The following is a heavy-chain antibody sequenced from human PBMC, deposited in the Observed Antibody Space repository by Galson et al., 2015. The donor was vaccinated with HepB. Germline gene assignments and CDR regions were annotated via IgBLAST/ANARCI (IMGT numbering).Heavy chain of an antibody. J-gene: IGHJ5*02. CDR3: AREGGDDSSGYYSRNWFDP. CDR1: GYTFTSYG. CDR2: ISAYNGNT. D-gene: IGHD3-22*01. Sequence: SVKVSCKASGYTFTSYGISWVRQAPGQGLEWMGWISAYNGNTNYAQKLQGRVTMTTDTSTSTAYMELRSLRSDDTAVYYCAREGGDDSSGYYSRNWFDPWGQGTLVTVSS. V-gene: IGHV1-18*04.